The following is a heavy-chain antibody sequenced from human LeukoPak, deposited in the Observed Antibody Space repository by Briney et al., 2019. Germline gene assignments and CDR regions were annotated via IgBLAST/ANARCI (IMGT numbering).Heavy chain of an antibody. J-gene: IGHJ4*02. CDR3: ARSANSRDGNNV. V-gene: IGHV5-51*03. D-gene: IGHD5-24*01. CDR1: GYSFSSYW. CDR2: IYPGDSDT. Sequence: GQSLKISCYGSGYSFSSYWIGWVRQLPGKGLEWMGIIYPGDSDTRYSPSFRGQVTISADKSISTAYLQWSSLKASDTAMYYCARSANSRDGNNVWGQRTLVTVSS.